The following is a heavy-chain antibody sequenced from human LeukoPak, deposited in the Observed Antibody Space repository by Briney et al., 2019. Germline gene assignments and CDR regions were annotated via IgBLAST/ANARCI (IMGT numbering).Heavy chain of an antibody. Sequence: GGSLRLSCAASGFTFSSYAMSWVRQAPGKGLEWVSAISGSGGSTYYADSVKGRFTISRDNSKNTLYLQMNSLRAEDTAVYYCAKDLGYCSSTSCPRGYYYYYGMDVWGKGTTVTVSS. CDR3: AKDLGYCSSTSCPRGYYYYYGMDV. CDR1: GFTFSSYA. J-gene: IGHJ6*04. D-gene: IGHD2-2*01. V-gene: IGHV3-23*01. CDR2: ISGSGGST.